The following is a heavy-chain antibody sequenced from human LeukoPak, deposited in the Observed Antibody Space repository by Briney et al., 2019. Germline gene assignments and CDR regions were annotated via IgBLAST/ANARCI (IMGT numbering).Heavy chain of an antibody. CDR3: ARDQRRRGVVVPAGVKVYYYYYYGMDV. Sequence: SETLSLTCAVSGGSISSGGYSWSWIRQPPGKGLEWIGYIYHSGSTYYNPSLKSRVTISVDRSKNQFSLKLSSVTAADTAVYYCARDQRRRGVVVPAGVKVYYYYYYGMDVWGKGTTVTVSS. V-gene: IGHV4-30-2*01. J-gene: IGHJ6*04. CDR1: GGSISSGGYS. CDR2: IYHSGST. D-gene: IGHD2-2*01.